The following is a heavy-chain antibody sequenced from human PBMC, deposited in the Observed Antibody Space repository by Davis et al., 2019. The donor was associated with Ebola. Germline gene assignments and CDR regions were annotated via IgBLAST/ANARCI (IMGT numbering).Heavy chain of an antibody. CDR1: GFIVSSNY. CDR3: ARASSGSQIWDY. Sequence: GESLKISCAASGFIVSSNYMSWVRQAPGKGLEWVSVIYSGDSTDYADSVKGRFTISRDNSKNTLYLQMNSLRAEDTAVYYCARASSGSQIWDYWGQGTLVTVSS. D-gene: IGHD3-10*01. CDR2: IYSGDST. V-gene: IGHV3-53*01. J-gene: IGHJ4*02.